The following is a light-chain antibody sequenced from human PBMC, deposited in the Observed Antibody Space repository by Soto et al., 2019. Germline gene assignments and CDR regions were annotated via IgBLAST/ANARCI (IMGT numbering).Light chain of an antibody. Sequence: QTVVTQEPSFSVSPGGTVTLTCGLSSGSVSTTYYPSWYQQTPGQAPRTLIYNTNTRSSGVPDRFSGSILGNKAALTITGAQLNDEFDYPCVLSLGSGLVVFGGGTKVTVL. J-gene: IGLJ1*01. CDR3: VLSLGSGLVV. V-gene: IGLV8-61*01. CDR2: NTN. CDR1: SGSVSTTYY.